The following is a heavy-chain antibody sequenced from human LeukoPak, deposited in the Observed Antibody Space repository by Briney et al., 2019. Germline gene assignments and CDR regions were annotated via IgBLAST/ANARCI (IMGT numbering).Heavy chain of an antibody. V-gene: IGHV3-30*04. CDR1: GFTFSSYA. J-gene: IGHJ4*02. CDR3: ARGLSGYASSLGY. CDR2: ISYDGSNK. D-gene: IGHD6-6*01. Sequence: GRSLRLSCAASGFTFSSYAMHWVRQAPGKGLEWVAVISYDGSNKYYADSVKGRFTISRDNAKNTLYLQMNSLRAEDTAMYYCARGLSGYASSLGYWGQGTLVTVSA.